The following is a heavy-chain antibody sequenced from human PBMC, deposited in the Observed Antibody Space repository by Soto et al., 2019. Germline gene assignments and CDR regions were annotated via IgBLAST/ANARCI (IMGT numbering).Heavy chain of an antibody. CDR2: VHHTGST. J-gene: IGHJ5*02. Sequence: SETLSLTYAVSGGSISSSYWSWIRQPPGKGLVWIGYVHHTGSTNYYPSLKNRVTMSVDTSKNQFSLRLSYVTAADSAVYYCARGGANWFDPWGQGALVTVSS. CDR3: ARGGANWFDP. V-gene: IGHV4-59*01. CDR1: GGSISSSY.